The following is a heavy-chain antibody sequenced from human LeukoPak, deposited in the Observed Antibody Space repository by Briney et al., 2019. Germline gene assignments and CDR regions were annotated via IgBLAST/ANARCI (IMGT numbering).Heavy chain of an antibody. D-gene: IGHD2-2*01. V-gene: IGHV3-48*04. J-gene: IGHJ4*02. CDR2: ISSSSSTI. Sequence: GGSLRLSCAASGFTFSSYSMNWVRQAPGKGLEWVSYISSSSSTIYYADSVKGRFTISRDNAENSLYLQMNSLRAEDTAVYYCARDLIVVVETNNWGQGTLVTVSS. CDR3: ARDLIVVVETNN. CDR1: GFTFSSYS.